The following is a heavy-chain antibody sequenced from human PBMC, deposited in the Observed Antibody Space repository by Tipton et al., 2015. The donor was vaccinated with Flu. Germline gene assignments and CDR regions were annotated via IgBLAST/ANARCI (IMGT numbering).Heavy chain of an antibody. V-gene: IGHV4-4*07. J-gene: IGHJ4*02. D-gene: IGHD3-10*01. CDR3: ARGSGSGTEMTFYV. Sequence: TLSLTCTVSGGSISTYYWSWIRQPAGKGLEWIGRMYAGGNTKYNPSLKSRVTMSVDTSKNQFSLRLTSVTAADTAVYYCARGSGSGTEMTFYVWGPGTVVTVSS. CDR1: GGSISTYY. CDR2: MYAGGNT.